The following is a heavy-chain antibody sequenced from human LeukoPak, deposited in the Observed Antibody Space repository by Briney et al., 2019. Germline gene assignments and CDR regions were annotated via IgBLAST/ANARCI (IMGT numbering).Heavy chain of an antibody. CDR1: GGSISSYY. D-gene: IGHD3-10*01. CDR2: IYCSGST. J-gene: IGHJ4*02. CDR3: AREYPGYYGSGSYYRASFDY. V-gene: IGHV4-59*12. Sequence: SETLSLTCTVSGGSISSYYWSWIRQPPRKGMEWIGYIYCSGSTNYNPSLKSRVTISVDTSKNQFSLKLSSVTAADTAVYYCAREYPGYYGSGSYYRASFDYWGQGTLVTVSS.